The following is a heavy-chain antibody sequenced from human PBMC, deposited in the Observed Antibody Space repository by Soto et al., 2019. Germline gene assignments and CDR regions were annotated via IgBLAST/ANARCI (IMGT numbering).Heavy chain of an antibody. V-gene: IGHV1-69*13. Sequence: SVKVSCKASGGTFSSYAISWVRQAPGQGLEWMGGIIPIFGTANYAQKFQGRVTITADESTSTAYMELSSLRSEDTAVYYCAREEGRGPDSSGYYYIPGDWFDTWGQGTLVTVSS. CDR3: AREEGRGPDSSGYYYIPGDWFDT. CDR1: GGTFSSYA. CDR2: IIPIFGTA. J-gene: IGHJ5*02. D-gene: IGHD3-22*01.